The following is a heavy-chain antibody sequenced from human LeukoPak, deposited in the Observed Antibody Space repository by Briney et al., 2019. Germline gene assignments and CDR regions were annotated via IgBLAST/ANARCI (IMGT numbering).Heavy chain of an antibody. CDR1: GGSISSYY. J-gene: IGHJ6*03. CDR2: IYDSGST. V-gene: IGHV4-59*01. Sequence: SETLSLTCTVSGGSISSYYWSWIRQPPGKGLEWIGYIYDSGSTNYSPSLKSRVTISVASSKNHFSLKLSSVTAADTAVYYCARGFPVYANYYYYYMDVGGKGTTVTVS. D-gene: IGHD2-8*01. CDR3: ARGFPVYANYYYYYMDV.